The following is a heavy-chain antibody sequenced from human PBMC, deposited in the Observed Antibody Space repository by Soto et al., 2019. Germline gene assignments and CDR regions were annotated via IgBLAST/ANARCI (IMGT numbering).Heavy chain of an antibody. D-gene: IGHD6-6*01. Sequence: PSETLSLTCTVSGGSISIGAYYWSCIRQHPGEALEWIGYIYYSGNTYYNPSLKSRVMISVDTSKNQFSLRLSSVTAADTAVYYCARVGISSSDAFDIWGHGTMVTVSS. CDR2: IYYSGNT. CDR3: ARVGISSSDAFDI. CDR1: GGSISIGAYY. J-gene: IGHJ3*02. V-gene: IGHV4-31*03.